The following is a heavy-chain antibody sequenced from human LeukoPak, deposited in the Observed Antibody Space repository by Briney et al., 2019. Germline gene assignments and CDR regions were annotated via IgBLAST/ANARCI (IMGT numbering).Heavy chain of an antibody. CDR1: GYTFTSSG. Sequence: ASVKVSCKASGYTFTSSGISWVRDAPGQGLEWMGWISANNGNTNYAQKLQGRVTMTTDTSTSTAYMELRSLRSDDTAVYYCARDQYRFGELSPYYYGMDVWGQGTTVTVSS. J-gene: IGHJ6*02. CDR3: ARDQYRFGELSPYYYGMDV. CDR2: ISANNGNT. V-gene: IGHV1-18*01. D-gene: IGHD3-10*01.